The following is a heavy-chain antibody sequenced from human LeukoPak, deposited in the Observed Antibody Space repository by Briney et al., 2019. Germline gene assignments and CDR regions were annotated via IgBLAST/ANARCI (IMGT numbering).Heavy chain of an antibody. Sequence: SETLSLTCTVSGGSISSSSAYWGWIRQPPGKGLEWIGYIYDGGQIYDTGSATYNPSPTSRVTISIDTSKNQFSLKVRSVTAADTAVYYCARGDYGDSDYWGQGTLVTVSS. CDR3: ARGDYGDSDY. J-gene: IGHJ4*02. D-gene: IGHD4-17*01. V-gene: IGHV4-61*05. CDR2: IYDGGQIYDTGSA. CDR1: GGSISSSSAY.